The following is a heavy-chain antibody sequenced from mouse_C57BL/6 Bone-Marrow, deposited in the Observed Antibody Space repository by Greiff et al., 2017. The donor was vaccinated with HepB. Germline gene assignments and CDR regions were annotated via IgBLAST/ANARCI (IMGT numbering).Heavy chain of an antibody. D-gene: IGHD1-1*01. J-gene: IGHJ2*01. V-gene: IGHV1-69*01. CDR2: IDPSDSYT. Sequence: VQLQQPGAELVMPGASVKLSCKASGYTFTSYWMHWVKQRPGQGLELIGEIDPSDSYTNYNQKFKGKSTLTVDKSSSTAYMQLSSLTSEDSAVYYCALRTTVVAPDYWGQGTTLTVSS. CDR1: GYTFTSYW. CDR3: ALRTTVVAPDY.